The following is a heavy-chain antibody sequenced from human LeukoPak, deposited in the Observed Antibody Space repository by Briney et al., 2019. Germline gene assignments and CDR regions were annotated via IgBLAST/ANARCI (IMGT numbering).Heavy chain of an antibody. J-gene: IGHJ5*02. CDR1: GGSISSYY. Sequence: SETLSLTCTVSGGSISSYYWSWIRQPPGKGLEWMGYIYYSGSTNYNPSLKSRVTISVDTSKNQFSLKLSSVTAADTAVYYCARGQEQWLVHGSKTISWFDPWGQGTLVTVSS. D-gene: IGHD6-19*01. CDR3: ARGQEQWLVHGSKTISWFDP. V-gene: IGHV4-59*01. CDR2: IYYSGST.